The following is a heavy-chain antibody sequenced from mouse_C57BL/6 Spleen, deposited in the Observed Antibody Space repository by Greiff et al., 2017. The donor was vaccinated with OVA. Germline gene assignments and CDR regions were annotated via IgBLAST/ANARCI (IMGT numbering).Heavy chain of an antibody. CDR1: GFSLSTFGMG. CDR3: ARIAFRRGYFDV. Sequence: QVTLKECGPGILQPSQTLSLTCSFSGFSLSTFGMGLGWLRQPSGKGLEWLAHIWWDDDKYSHPALKTRLTISKDTSKTQVFLKIANVDTADTATYYCARIAFRRGYFDVWGTGTTVTVSS. J-gene: IGHJ1*03. CDR2: IWWDDDK. V-gene: IGHV8-8*01.